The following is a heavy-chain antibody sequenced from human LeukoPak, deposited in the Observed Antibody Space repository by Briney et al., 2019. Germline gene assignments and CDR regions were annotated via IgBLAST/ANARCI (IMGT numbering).Heavy chain of an antibody. CDR3: ARPRDSGWSKTWDY. V-gene: IGHV3-7*03. CDR2: IKQDGSEK. CDR1: GFTFRTYW. D-gene: IGHD6-13*01. Sequence: GGSLRLSCEGSGFTFRTYWMTWVRQAPGKGLEWVANIKQDGSEKYYVDSVKGRFTISRDNAQSSLYLQMNSLRPEDTAVYYCARPRDSGWSKTWDYWGQGTLVTVSS. J-gene: IGHJ4*02.